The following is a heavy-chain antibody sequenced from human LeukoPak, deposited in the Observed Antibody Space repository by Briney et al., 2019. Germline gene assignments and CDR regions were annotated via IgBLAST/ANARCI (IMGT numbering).Heavy chain of an antibody. CDR2: INIGGTNT. CDR1: GFTFNDYY. Sequence: GGSLRLSCAASGFTFNDYYMSWIRQAPGKGLEWLSYINIGGTNTYYADSVKGRFTISRDNAKKSLYLEMNNLRAEDTAVYYCATDGAGFDTWGQGVLATVSS. V-gene: IGHV3-11*01. CDR3: ATDGAGFDT. J-gene: IGHJ5*02.